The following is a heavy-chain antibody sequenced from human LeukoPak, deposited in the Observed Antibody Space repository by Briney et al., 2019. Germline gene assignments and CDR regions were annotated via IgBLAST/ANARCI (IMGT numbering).Heavy chain of an antibody. V-gene: IGHV3-48*03. CDR3: GASRQYVGAFDI. J-gene: IGHJ3*02. CDR2: ISTSSATI. Sequence: GGYLTLSCAASGFTISSYELYWVRQAPGQGLEGISYISTSSATIKYANSVRGRFTISRDDARESLYLQMNSLRAEDTAIYYCGASRQYVGAFDIWGQGTLVTVSS. CDR1: GFTISSYE. D-gene: IGHD3-16*01.